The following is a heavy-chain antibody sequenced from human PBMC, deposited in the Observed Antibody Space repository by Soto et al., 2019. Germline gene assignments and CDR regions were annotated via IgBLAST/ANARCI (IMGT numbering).Heavy chain of an antibody. Sequence: SVKVSCKASGFTFTSSAMQWVRQARGQRLEWIGWIVVGSGNTNYAQKFQERVTITRDMSTSTAYIELSSLRSEDTAVYYCVASLGYCSGGSCYPEYYMDVWGKGTTVTVSS. V-gene: IGHV1-58*02. D-gene: IGHD2-15*01. CDR1: GFTFTSSA. J-gene: IGHJ6*03. CDR3: VASLGYCSGGSCYPEYYMDV. CDR2: IVVGSGNT.